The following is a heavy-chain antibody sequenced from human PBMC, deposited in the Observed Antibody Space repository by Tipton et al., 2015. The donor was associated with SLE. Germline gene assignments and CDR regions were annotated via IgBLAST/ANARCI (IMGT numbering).Heavy chain of an antibody. CDR1: GFSIRRVYY. Sequence: TLSLTCAVSGFSIRRVYYWGWIRQPAGKGLEWIGYTYYNGNTNYNPSLTSRVTISVDMSKDQFSLKLRSVTAADTAVYYCARGLRADRSSHFDYWGQGTLATVSS. D-gene: IGHD3-22*01. J-gene: IGHJ4*02. CDR3: ARGLRADRSSHFDY. CDR2: TYYNGNT. V-gene: IGHV4-61*10.